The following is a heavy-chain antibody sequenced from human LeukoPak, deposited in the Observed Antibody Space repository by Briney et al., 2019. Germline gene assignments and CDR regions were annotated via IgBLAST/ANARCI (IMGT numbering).Heavy chain of an antibody. V-gene: IGHV4-59*11. D-gene: IGHD3-10*01. CDR3: ARELWFVNAPGSWLDP. CDR2: IYYSGST. Sequence: SETLSLTCTVSGGSISSHYWSWIRQPPGKGLEWIGYIYYSGSTNYNPPLKSRVIISVETSKNQFSLKLSSVTAADTAVYYCARELWFVNAPGSWLDPWGQGILVTVSS. J-gene: IGHJ5*02. CDR1: GGSISSHY.